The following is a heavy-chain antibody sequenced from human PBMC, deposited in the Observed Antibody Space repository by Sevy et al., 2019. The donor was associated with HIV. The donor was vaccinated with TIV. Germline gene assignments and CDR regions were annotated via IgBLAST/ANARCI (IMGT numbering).Heavy chain of an antibody. J-gene: IGHJ4*02. CDR2: TNGRGSST. CDR1: GFTFSSYA. Sequence: GGSLRLSCTASGFTFSSYAMTWVRQAPGKGLEWVSVTNGRGSSTYYADSVKGRFTISRDNSKNTLYLQMDSLRTEDTAVYYCARDRGSGKNVFFDYWGQGTLVTVSS. CDR3: ARDRGSGKNVFFDY. V-gene: IGHV3-23*01. D-gene: IGHD3-10*01.